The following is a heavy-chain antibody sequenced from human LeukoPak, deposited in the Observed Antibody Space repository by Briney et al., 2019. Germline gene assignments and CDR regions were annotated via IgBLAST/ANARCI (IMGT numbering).Heavy chain of an antibody. D-gene: IGHD5-12*01. V-gene: IGHV3-33*06. CDR3: AKDRPGVYSGYDPPQS. CDR2: IWYDGSNK. CDR1: GFTFSSYG. J-gene: IGHJ5*02. Sequence: QPGGSLRLSCAASGFTFSSYGMHWVRQAPGKGLEWVAVIWYDGSNKYYADSVKGRFTISRDNSKNTLHLQMNSLRAEDTAVYYCAKDRPGVYSGYDPPQSWGQGTLVTVSS.